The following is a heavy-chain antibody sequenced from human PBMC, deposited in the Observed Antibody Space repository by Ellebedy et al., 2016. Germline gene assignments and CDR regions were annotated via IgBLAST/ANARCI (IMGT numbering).Heavy chain of an antibody. CDR1: GFTFSTYV. D-gene: IGHD3-10*01. CDR2: IGGSDGNT. CDR3: ATVYAGD. J-gene: IGHJ4*02. Sequence: GGSLRLSXAASGFTFSTYVMNWVRQAPGKGLEWVSGIGGSDGNTDYADSVKGRFTISRDNSKNTLYLQMNSLRAEDTAVYYCATVYAGDWGQGTLVTVSS. V-gene: IGHV3-23*01.